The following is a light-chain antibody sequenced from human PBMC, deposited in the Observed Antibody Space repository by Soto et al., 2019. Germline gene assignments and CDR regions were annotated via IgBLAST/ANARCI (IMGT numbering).Light chain of an antibody. J-gene: IGKJ1*01. V-gene: IGKV1-12*01. CDR2: AAS. CDR3: QQANSFPRT. Sequence: DIQMTQSPSSVSASVGDRVTITCRASQVISTWLAWYQQKPGKAPKHLIYAASNLQTGVPSRFSGSGSWTDVTPLTSILQPEDFATYYSQQANSFPRTFGQGTKVEIK. CDR1: QVISTW.